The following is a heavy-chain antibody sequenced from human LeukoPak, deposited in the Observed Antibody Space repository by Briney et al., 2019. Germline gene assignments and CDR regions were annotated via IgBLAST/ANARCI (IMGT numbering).Heavy chain of an antibody. J-gene: IGHJ4*02. CDR1: GYTFTSYY. D-gene: IGHD5-24*01. Sequence: ASVKVSCKASGYTFTSYYMHWVRQAPGQGLEWMGIINPSGGSTSYAQKFQGRVTITADESTSTAYMGLSSLRSEDTAVYYCARTSREMTTSTGYFDYWGQGTLVTVSS. V-gene: IGHV1-46*01. CDR2: INPSGGST. CDR3: ARTSREMTTSTGYFDY.